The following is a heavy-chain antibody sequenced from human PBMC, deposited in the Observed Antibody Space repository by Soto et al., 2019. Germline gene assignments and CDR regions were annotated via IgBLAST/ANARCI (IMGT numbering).Heavy chain of an antibody. CDR3: ASPHRGYCSGGSCYPGLFDY. V-gene: IGHV4-39*01. CDR2: IYYSGST. Sequence: SETLSLTCTVSGGSISSSSYYWGWIRQPPGKGLEWIGSIYYSGSTYYNPSLKSRVTISVDTSKNQFSLKLSSVTAADTAVYYCASPHRGYCSGGSCYPGLFDYWGQGTLVTVSS. J-gene: IGHJ4*02. CDR1: GGSISSSSYY. D-gene: IGHD2-15*01.